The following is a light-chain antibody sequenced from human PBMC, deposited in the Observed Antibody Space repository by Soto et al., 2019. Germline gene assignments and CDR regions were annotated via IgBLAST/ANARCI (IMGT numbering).Light chain of an antibody. V-gene: IGKV3-11*01. CDR3: QQRSDWPPIFT. CDR2: DAS. J-gene: IGKJ3*01. CDR1: QSVSNY. Sequence: EIVLTQSPATLSLSPVERATLSCRASQSVSNYLAWYQQKPGQAPRLLIYDASHRATGIPARFSGSGSGTDFTLTISSLEPEDFAVYYCQQRSDWPPIFTFGPGTEVDIK.